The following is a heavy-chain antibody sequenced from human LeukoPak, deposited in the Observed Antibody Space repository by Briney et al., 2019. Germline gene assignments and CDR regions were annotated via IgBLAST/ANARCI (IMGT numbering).Heavy chain of an antibody. J-gene: IGHJ4*02. Sequence: SETLSLTCTVSGGSISSSSYYWGWIRQPPGKGLEWIGSIYYSGSTYYNPSLKSRVTISVDTSKNQFSLKLSSVTAADTAVYYCARHGGHFDYWGQGTLVTVSS. V-gene: IGHV4-39*01. CDR2: IYYSGST. D-gene: IGHD4-23*01. CDR1: GGSISSSSYY. CDR3: ARHGGHFDY.